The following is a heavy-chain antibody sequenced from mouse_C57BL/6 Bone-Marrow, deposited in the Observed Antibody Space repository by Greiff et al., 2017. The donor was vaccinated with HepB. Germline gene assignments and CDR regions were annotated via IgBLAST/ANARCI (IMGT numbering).Heavy chain of an antibody. V-gene: IGHV5-4*01. CDR2: ISDGGSYT. J-gene: IGHJ3*01. CDR3: ASSNYDAY. Sequence: EVQVVESGGGLVKPGGSLKLSCAASGFTFSSYAMSWVRQTPEKRLEWVATISDGGSYTYYPDNVKGRFTISRDNAKNNLYLQMSHLKSEDTAMYYCASSNYDAYWGQGTLVTVSA. D-gene: IGHD2-5*01. CDR1: GFTFSSYA.